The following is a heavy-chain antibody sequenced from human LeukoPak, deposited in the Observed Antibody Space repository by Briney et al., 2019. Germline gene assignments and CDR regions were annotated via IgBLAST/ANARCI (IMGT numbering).Heavy chain of an antibody. CDR3: ARESGDHFDY. CDR2: INHGGGT. V-gene: IGHV4-34*01. Sequence: GSLRLSCAASGFTFSDYYMSWIRQPPGKGLEWIGEINHGGGTEYNPSLKSRATISVDTSKKQFSLNLTSVTAADTAVYYYARESGDHFDYWGQGTLVTVSS. J-gene: IGHJ4*02. D-gene: IGHD7-27*01. CDR1: GFTFSDYY.